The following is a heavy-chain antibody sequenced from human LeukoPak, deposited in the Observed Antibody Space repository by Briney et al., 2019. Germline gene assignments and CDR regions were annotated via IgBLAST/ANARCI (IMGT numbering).Heavy chain of an antibody. CDR1: GGSISSGGYY. CDR2: IYHSGGT. D-gene: IGHD6-19*01. Sequence: SETLSLTCTVSGGSISSGGYYWNWIRQPPGKGLEWIGYIYHSGGTYYNPSLESRVAISADMSKKQISLKLASVTGADTAVYYCAGERGEEYSSGWYKTNFFYNWGQGIRVTVSS. V-gene: IGHV4-30-2*01. CDR3: AGERGEEYSSGWYKTNFFYN. J-gene: IGHJ4*02.